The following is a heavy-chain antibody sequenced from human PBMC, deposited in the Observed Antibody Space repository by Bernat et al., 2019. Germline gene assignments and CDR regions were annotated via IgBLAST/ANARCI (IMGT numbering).Heavy chain of an antibody. Sequence: QVQLVESGGGVVQPGRSLRLSCAASGFTFSNYGMHWVRQAPGKGLEWVAVISYDGSNKYYADSVKGRFTISRENSKNTLYMQMNSLRAEDTAVYYCAKERHDSSGYYVGMDVWGQGTTVTVSS. CDR2: ISYDGSNK. D-gene: IGHD3-22*01. CDR1: GFTFSNYG. V-gene: IGHV3-30*18. CDR3: AKERHDSSGYYVGMDV. J-gene: IGHJ6*02.